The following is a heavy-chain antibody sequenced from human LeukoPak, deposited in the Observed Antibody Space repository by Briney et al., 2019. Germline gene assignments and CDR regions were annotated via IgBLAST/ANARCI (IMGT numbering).Heavy chain of an antibody. CDR2: INPSGGST. CDR3: ARDPGAAAGAFDI. V-gene: IGHV1-46*01. CDR1: GYTFTSYY. J-gene: IGHJ3*02. D-gene: IGHD6-13*01. Sequence: ASVKVSCKASGYTFTSYYMHWVRQAPGQGLEWMGIINPSGGSTSYAQKFQGRVTKTRDTSTSTVYIELSSLRSEDTAVYYCARDPGAAAGAFDIWGQGTMVTVSS.